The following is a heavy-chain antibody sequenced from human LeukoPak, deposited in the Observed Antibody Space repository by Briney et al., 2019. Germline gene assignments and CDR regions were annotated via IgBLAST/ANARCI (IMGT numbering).Heavy chain of an antibody. D-gene: IGHD4-17*01. J-gene: IGHJ4*02. Sequence: PSETLSLTCTVSGDSISSDDYYWNWIRQHPAKGLEWIGYIYYSGSSYYNPSLQSRVTMSVDTSSNQFSLTLSSVTAADAAVYYCARASYEYGDYYFDFWGQGTLVTVSS. CDR1: GDSISSDDYY. V-gene: IGHV4-31*03. CDR2: IYYSGSS. CDR3: ARASYEYGDYYFDF.